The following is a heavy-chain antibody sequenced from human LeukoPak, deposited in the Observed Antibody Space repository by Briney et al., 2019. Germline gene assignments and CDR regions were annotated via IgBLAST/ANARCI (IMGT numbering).Heavy chain of an antibody. CDR2: IHYSGST. CDR3: ARVGELGYCSGGSCYSLKVFDY. Sequence: SETLSLTCTVSGGSIRSYYWSWIRQPPGKGLEWIGYIHYSGSTNYNPSLKSRVTISVDTSKNQFSLKLSSVTAADTAVYYCARVGELGYCSGGSCYSLKVFDYWGQGTLVTVSS. CDR1: GGSIRSYY. D-gene: IGHD2-15*01. J-gene: IGHJ4*02. V-gene: IGHV4-59*01.